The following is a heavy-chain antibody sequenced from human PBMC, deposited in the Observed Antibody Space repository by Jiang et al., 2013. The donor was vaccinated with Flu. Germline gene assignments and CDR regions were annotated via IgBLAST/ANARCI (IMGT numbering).Heavy chain of an antibody. CDR2: ISANNGNT. J-gene: IGHJ4*02. Sequence: GAEVKKPGASVKVSCKASGHTFSSYGFSWVRQAPGQGLEWMGWISANNGNTNYAQNLQGRVTMTADTSTHTAYMELRSLRSDDTAMYYCAIFESGSPFDFWGQGTLVTVSS. V-gene: IGHV1-18*04. CDR1: GHTFSSYG. CDR3: AIFESGSPFDF. D-gene: IGHD3-3*01.